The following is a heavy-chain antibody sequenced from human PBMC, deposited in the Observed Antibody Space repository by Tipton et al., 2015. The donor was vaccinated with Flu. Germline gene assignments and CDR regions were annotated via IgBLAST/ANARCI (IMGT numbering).Heavy chain of an antibody. Sequence: LVKPSETLSLTCTVSGGSISSYYWSWIRQPPGKGLEWIGYIYYSGSTNYNPSLKSRVTISVDTSKNQFSLKLSSVTAADTAVYYCARDSYGDYEGFDYWGQGTLVTVSS. CDR2: IYYSGST. CDR1: GGSISSYY. D-gene: IGHD4-17*01. J-gene: IGHJ4*02. V-gene: IGHV4-59*01. CDR3: ARDSYGDYEGFDY.